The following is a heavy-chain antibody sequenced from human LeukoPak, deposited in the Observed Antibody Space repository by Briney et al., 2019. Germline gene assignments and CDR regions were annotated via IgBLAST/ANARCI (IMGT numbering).Heavy chain of an antibody. D-gene: IGHD2-15*01. J-gene: IGHJ4*02. V-gene: IGHV4-59*01. CDR2: IYYTGST. Sequence: PSETLSLTCTVSGGSLSSYFWSWIRQPPGQGLDWIGYIYYTGSTNYNPSLKSRVTISVDTSKNQFPLKLSSVTAADTAVYYCARGCSGGSCYDYWGQGTLVTVSS. CDR1: GGSLSSYF. CDR3: ARGCSGGSCYDY.